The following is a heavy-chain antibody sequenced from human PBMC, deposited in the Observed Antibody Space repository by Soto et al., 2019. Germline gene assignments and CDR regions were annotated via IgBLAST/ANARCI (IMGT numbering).Heavy chain of an antibody. Sequence: QLQLQESGPGLVKPSETLSLTCTVSGGSISSSSYYWGWIRQPPGKGLEWMGSIYYSGSTYYNPSLKSRVTISVDTSKNQFSLKRSSVTAADTAVYYCARHTGCCGYNGMDVWGQGTTVTVSS. J-gene: IGHJ6*02. CDR1: GGSISSSSYY. V-gene: IGHV4-39*01. CDR3: ARHTGCCGYNGMDV. CDR2: IYYSGST. D-gene: IGHD2-8*01.